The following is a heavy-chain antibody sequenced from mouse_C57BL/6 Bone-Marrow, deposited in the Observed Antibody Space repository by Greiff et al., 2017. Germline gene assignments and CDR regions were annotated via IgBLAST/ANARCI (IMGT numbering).Heavy chain of an antibody. D-gene: IGHD2-4*01. V-gene: IGHV1-9*01. CDR2: ILPGSGST. CDR3: ARKGPVYYDYDRFAY. J-gene: IGHJ3*01. CDR1: GYTFTGYW. Sequence: VKLMESGAELMKPGASVKLSCKATGYTFTGYWIEWVKQRPGHGLEWIGEILPGSGSTNYNEKFKGKATFTADTSSNTAYMQLSSLTTEDSAIYYCARKGPVYYDYDRFAYWGQGTLVTVSA.